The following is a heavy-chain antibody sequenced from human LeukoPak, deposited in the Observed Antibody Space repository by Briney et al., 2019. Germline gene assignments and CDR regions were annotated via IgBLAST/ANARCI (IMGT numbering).Heavy chain of an antibody. Sequence: GASVKVSCKASGGTFSSYAISWVRQAPGQGLEWMGGIIPIFGTANYAQKFQGRVTITADESTSTAYMELSSLRSEDTAVYFCARDVQDYYDSSGYWVYWGQGTLVTVSS. CDR1: GGTFSSYA. D-gene: IGHD3-22*01. J-gene: IGHJ4*02. V-gene: IGHV1-69*13. CDR2: IIPIFGTA. CDR3: ARDVQDYYDSSGYWVY.